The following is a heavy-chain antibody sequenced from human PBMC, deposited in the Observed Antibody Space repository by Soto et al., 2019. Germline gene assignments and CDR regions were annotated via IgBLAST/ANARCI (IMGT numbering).Heavy chain of an antibody. CDR3: ARGFSSRWLVLDSFDP. V-gene: IGHV1-46*01. Sequence: QEQLVQSGAELKKPGASVTVSCKTSGYSFISHHIHWFRQAPGLGLEWMGMINPSNGDTSPAQKHHDRITFTRDTSTTTVYLHLSGLTSEDTATSYCARGFSSRWLVLDSFDPWGQGTLVTVSS. CDR2: INPSNGDT. CDR1: GYSFISHH. J-gene: IGHJ5*02. D-gene: IGHD6-19*01.